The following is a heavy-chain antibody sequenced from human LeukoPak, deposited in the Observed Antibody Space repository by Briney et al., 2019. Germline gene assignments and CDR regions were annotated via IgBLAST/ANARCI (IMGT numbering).Heavy chain of an antibody. CDR2: ISHSGTT. V-gene: IGHV4-38-2*02. CDR1: GYSITSGFS. J-gene: IGHJ5*02. D-gene: IGHD3-16*01. CDR3: AREGAVPGIDP. Sequence: SETLSLTCAVSGYSITSGFSWGWIRQPPGKGLEWIGTISHSGTTDYKSTLKSRLTISMDTSKNLFSLRLTSVTAADTAVYYCAREGAVPGIDPWGQGTLVTVSS.